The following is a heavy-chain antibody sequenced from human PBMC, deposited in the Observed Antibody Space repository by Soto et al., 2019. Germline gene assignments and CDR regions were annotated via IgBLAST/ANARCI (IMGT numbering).Heavy chain of an antibody. Sequence: QITLKESGPTVVKPTQTLTLTCSFSGFSLSTSGVGVGWIRQPPGKALEWLALIYWNDDKRYSPSLKSRLTISKDTSINQVVLRMTNMDPVDTGTYYCAHTAAQEGFYYDSCPDLWGRGTLVTVSS. J-gene: IGHJ2*01. CDR2: IYWNDDK. CDR3: AHTAAQEGFYYDSCPDL. CDR1: GFSLSTSGVG. V-gene: IGHV2-5*01. D-gene: IGHD3-22*01.